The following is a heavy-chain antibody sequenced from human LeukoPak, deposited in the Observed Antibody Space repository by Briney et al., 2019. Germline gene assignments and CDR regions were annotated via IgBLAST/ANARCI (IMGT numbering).Heavy chain of an antibody. J-gene: IGHJ4*02. Sequence: GGSLRLSCAASGFTFSSYSMNWVSQAPGKGLEWVSSISSSSSYIYYADSVKGRFTISRDNAKNSLYLQMNSLRAEDTAVYYCARDLVGANDYWGQGTLVTVSS. CDR3: ARDLVGANDY. CDR1: GFTFSSYS. V-gene: IGHV3-21*01. CDR2: ISSSSSYI. D-gene: IGHD1-26*01.